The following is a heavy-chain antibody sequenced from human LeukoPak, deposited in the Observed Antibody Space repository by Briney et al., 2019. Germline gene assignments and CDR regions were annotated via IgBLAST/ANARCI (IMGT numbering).Heavy chain of an antibody. D-gene: IGHD1-26*01. J-gene: IGHJ5*02. CDR2: ISWNSGSI. CDR3: AKDTHSGSS. Sequence: GRSLRLSCAASGFTFDDYAMHWVRHAPGKGLEWVSGISWNSGSIGYADSVKGRFTISRDNAKNSLYLQMNSLRAEDTALYYCAKDTHSGSSWGQGTLVTVSS. V-gene: IGHV3-9*01. CDR1: GFTFDDYA.